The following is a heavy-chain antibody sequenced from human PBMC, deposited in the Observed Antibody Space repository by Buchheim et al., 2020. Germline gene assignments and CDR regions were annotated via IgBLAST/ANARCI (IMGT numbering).Heavy chain of an antibody. D-gene: IGHD2-15*01. CDR1: GFTFSSYA. CDR3: ARGGLGAYCSGDTCSNWFDP. V-gene: IGHV3-23*01. Sequence: EVQLLESGGGLVQPGGSLRLSCAASGFTFSSYAMSWVRQAPGKGLEWVSAISGSGGSTYYADSVKGRFTISRDNSKNTLYLQMNSLRAEDTAVYYCARGGLGAYCSGDTCSNWFDPWGQGTL. J-gene: IGHJ5*02. CDR2: ISGSGGST.